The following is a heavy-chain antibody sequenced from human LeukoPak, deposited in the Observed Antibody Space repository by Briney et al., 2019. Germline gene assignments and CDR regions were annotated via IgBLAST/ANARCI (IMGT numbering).Heavy chain of an antibody. J-gene: IGHJ5*02. CDR1: GFTFSGNW. Sequence: PGGSLRLSCAASGFTFSGNWMHWVRQAPGKGLVWVSRIGGGGSTTTYADSVKGRFTISRDNAKNTLYLQMNSLRAEDTAVYYCAKMPRYGYCSGGSCYYWFDPWGQGTLVTVSS. D-gene: IGHD2-15*01. CDR3: AKMPRYGYCSGGSCYYWFDP. V-gene: IGHV3-74*01. CDR2: IGGGGSTT.